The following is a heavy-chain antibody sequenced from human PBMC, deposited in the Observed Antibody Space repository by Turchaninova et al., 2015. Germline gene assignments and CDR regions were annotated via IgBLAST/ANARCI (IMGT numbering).Heavy chain of an antibody. CDR1: GGSISSSKG. CDR3: ARDSRWWNNRGYYYYGMDV. V-gene: IGHV4-4*02. J-gene: IGHJ6*02. CDR2: IYHSGST. Sequence: QVQLQESGPGLVKPSGTLSLTCAVSGGSISSSKGLSWARQPPGKGLAWIGEIYHSGSTNYNPSPKSRVTISVDKSKNQFSLKRSSVTAADTAVYYCARDSRWWNNRGYYYYGMDVWGQGTTVTVSS. D-gene: IGHD1/OR15-1a*01.